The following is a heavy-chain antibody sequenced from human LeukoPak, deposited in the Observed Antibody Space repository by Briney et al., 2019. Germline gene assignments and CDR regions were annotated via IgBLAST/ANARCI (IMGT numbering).Heavy chain of an antibody. D-gene: IGHD4-17*01. V-gene: IGHV4-39*01. CDR2: IYYSGST. Sequence: PSETLSLTRTVSGGSISRSSYYRGWIRQPPGKGLEWIGSIYYSGSTYYNPSLKSRVTISVDTSKNQFSLKLSSVTAADTAVYYCASHATPVRTFDYCSQGTLVTVSS. CDR1: GGSISRSSYY. CDR3: ASHATPVRTFDY. J-gene: IGHJ4*02.